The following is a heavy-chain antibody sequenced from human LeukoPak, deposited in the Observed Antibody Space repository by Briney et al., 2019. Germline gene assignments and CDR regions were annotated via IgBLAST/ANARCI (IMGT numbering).Heavy chain of an antibody. Sequence: GGSLRLSCAASGFTFSSYSMNWVRQAPGKGLEWVSSISSNSSYIYYADSVKGRFTISRDNAKNSLYLQMNSLRAEDTAVYYCARDPVVTAIPGQDAFDIWGQGTMVTVSS. CDR1: GFTFSSYS. J-gene: IGHJ3*02. D-gene: IGHD2-21*02. CDR3: ARDPVVTAIPGQDAFDI. CDR2: ISSNSSYI. V-gene: IGHV3-21*01.